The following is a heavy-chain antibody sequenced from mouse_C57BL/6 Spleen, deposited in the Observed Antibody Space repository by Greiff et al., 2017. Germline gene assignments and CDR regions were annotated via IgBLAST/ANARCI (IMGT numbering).Heavy chain of an antibody. Sequence: VQLQQPGAELVMPGASVKLSCKASGYTFTSYWMHWVKQRPGQGLEWIGEIDPSDSYTNYNQKFQGKSTLTVDKSSSTAYMQLSSLTSEDSAVYYCARGKRYFDVWGTGTTVTVAS. CDR3: ARGKRYFDV. V-gene: IGHV1-69*01. CDR1: GYTFTSYW. J-gene: IGHJ1*03. CDR2: IDPSDSYT.